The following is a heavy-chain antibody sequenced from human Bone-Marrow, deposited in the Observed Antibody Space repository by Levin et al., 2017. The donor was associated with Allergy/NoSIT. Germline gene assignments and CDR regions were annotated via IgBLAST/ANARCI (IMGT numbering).Heavy chain of an antibody. CDR1: GGSFSGYY. CDR2: INHSGST. CDR3: AREGMAAAGLGVEPFDY. D-gene: IGHD6-13*01. Sequence: NPSETLSLTCAVYGGSFSGYYWSWIRQPPGKGLEWIGEINHSGSTNYNPSLKSRVTISVDTSKNQFSLKLSSVTAADTAVYYCAREGMAAAGLGVEPFDYWGQGTLVTVSS. V-gene: IGHV4-34*01. J-gene: IGHJ4*02.